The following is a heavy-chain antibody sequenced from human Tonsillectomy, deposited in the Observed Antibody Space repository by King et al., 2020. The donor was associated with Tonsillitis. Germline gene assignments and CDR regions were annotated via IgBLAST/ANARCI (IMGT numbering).Heavy chain of an antibody. Sequence: VQLVESGGGVVQPGRSLRLSCAASGFVFSSFGMHWVRQGPGRGLEWVAVISYDGSNKYYADSVKGRFTISRDDSKNTLYLQINSLRANDSAAFYCARHMSPGGALDQGGEYYYGLDVWPHGTAVTVSS. J-gene: IGHJ6*02. D-gene: IGHD2-8*02. CDR2: ISYDGSNK. CDR1: GFVFSSFG. CDR3: ARHMSPGGALDQGGEYYYGLDV. V-gene: IGHV3-33*05.